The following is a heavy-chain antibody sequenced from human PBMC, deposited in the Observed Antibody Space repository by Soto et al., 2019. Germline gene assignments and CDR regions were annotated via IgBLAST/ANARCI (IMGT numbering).Heavy chain of an antibody. V-gene: IGHV3-30*03. CDR2: ISYDGSNK. Sequence: QVQLVESGGGVVQPGRSLRLSCAASGFTFSSYGMHWVRQAPGKGLEWVAVISYDGSNKYYADSVKGRFTISRDNSKNTLYRQLTSLRAEDTAVYCCASLIVLVPGAMGEDAFDIWGQGTMVTVSS. J-gene: IGHJ3*02. D-gene: IGHD2-2*01. CDR1: GFTFSSYG. CDR3: ASLIVLVPGAMGEDAFDI.